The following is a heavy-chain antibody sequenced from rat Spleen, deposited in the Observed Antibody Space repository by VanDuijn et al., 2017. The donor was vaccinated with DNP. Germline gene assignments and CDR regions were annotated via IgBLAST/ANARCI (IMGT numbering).Heavy chain of an antibody. CDR2: ILYDGSRT. J-gene: IGHJ3*01. D-gene: IGHD1-2*01. Sequence: EVQLVESGGGLLQPGGSLRLSCSTSGFAFSDYNMAWVRQAPKKGLEWVATILYDGSRTYFRDSVKGRFTISRDIAKDTLYLQMDSLRSEDTATYYCARHEDYSSYIYGFAYWGQGTLVTVSS. CDR3: ARHEDYSSYIYGFAY. CDR1: GFAFSDYN. V-gene: IGHV5S10*01.